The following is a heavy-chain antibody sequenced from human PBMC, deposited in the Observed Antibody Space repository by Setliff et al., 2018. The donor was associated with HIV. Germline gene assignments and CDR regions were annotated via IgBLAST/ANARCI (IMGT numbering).Heavy chain of an antibody. CDR2: VYYSGSA. J-gene: IGHJ6*03. D-gene: IGHD3-9*01. V-gene: IGHV4-39*01. CDR1: GGSIVSNMHY. Sequence: NPSETLSLTCSVSGGSIVSNMHYWGVIRQPPGKGLEWIGNVYYSGSAQYNASLKSRVALSVDPSKNQFSLKLSSVTAADTAVYYCARVAARIGTRDYYYYMDVWGKGTTVTVSS. CDR3: ARVAARIGTRDYYYYMDV.